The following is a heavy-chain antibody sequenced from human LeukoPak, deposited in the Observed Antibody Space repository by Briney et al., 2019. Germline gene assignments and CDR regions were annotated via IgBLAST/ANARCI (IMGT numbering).Heavy chain of an antibody. V-gene: IGHV1-18*04. Sequence: ASVKVSCKASGYTFSDSYMDWVRQAPGQGLEWMGWITTYNENTNYAQNLQGRVTMTTDTSTRTAYMELKSLRSDDTAVYYCARGAGQKGQAFDYWGQGTLVTVSS. CDR1: GYTFSDSY. CDR3: ARGAGQKGQAFDY. D-gene: IGHD6-19*01. J-gene: IGHJ4*02. CDR2: ITTYNENT.